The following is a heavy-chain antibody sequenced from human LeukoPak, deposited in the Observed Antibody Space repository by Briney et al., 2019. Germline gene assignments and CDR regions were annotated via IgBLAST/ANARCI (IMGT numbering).Heavy chain of an antibody. D-gene: IGHD4/OR15-4a*01. V-gene: IGHV4-39*01. CDR2: VYYSGST. J-gene: IGHJ5*02. Sequence: PSETLSLTCNVSGDSITSGAFYWAWIRQSPGKGLEWIGNVYYSGSTHYNPSLRGRVSISMDKTKNQFSLNLNSVSVTDTAIYYCARRDYAAWFDPWGQGTLVTVSS. CDR1: GDSITSGAFY. CDR3: ARRDYAAWFDP.